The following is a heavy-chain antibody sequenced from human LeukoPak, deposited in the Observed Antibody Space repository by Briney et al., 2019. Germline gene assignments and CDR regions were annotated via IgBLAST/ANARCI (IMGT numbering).Heavy chain of an antibody. Sequence: ASVKVSCKASGYTFTSYGISWVRQAPGQGLEWMGWISAYNGNTNYVQKLQGRVTMTTDTSTSTAYMELRSLRSDDTAVYYCASYGSGSYYNFSNEYFQHWGQGTLVTVSS. D-gene: IGHD3-10*01. CDR3: ASYGSGSYYNFSNEYFQH. CDR2: ISAYNGNT. V-gene: IGHV1-18*01. CDR1: GYTFTSYG. J-gene: IGHJ1*01.